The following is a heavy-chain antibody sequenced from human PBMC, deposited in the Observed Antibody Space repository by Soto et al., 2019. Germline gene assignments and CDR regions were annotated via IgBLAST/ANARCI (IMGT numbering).Heavy chain of an antibody. V-gene: IGHV4-59*07. J-gene: IGHJ5*02. CDR1: GGSISSYY. CDR3: ARYSSSPDWFDP. Sequence: SDTLSLTCTVSGGSISSYYWSWIRQPPGKGLEWIGYIYYSGSTNYNPSLKSRVTISVDTSKNQFSLKLSSVTAADTAVYYCARYSSSPDWFDPWGQGTLVTVSS. D-gene: IGHD6-6*01. CDR2: IYYSGST.